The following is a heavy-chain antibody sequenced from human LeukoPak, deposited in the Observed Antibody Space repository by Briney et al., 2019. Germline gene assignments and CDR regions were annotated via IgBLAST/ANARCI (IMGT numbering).Heavy chain of an antibody. CDR2: ISYDGSNK. CDR1: GFTFSCYA. J-gene: IGHJ4*02. CDR3: ARDAPPSGY. Sequence: GGSLRLSCAASGFTFSCYAMHWVRQAPGRGLEWVAVISYDGSNKYYADSVKGRFTISRDNSKNTLYLQMNSLRAEDTAVYYCARDAPPSGYWGQGTLVTVSS. V-gene: IGHV3-30-3*01. D-gene: IGHD3-10*01.